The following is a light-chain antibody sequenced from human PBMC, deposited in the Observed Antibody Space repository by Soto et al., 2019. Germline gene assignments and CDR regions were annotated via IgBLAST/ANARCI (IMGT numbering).Light chain of an antibody. CDR3: SSYTSSSTVI. CDR2: DVT. CDR1: SSDVGGYNY. Sequence: QSVLTQPASVSGSPGQSIAISCTGSSSDVGGYNYVSWYQQHSGKAPKLIIYDVTNRPSGVSDRFSSSKSGNTASLTISGLQAEDEAEYYCSSYTSSSTVIFGGGTKLTVL. V-gene: IGLV2-14*01. J-gene: IGLJ2*01.